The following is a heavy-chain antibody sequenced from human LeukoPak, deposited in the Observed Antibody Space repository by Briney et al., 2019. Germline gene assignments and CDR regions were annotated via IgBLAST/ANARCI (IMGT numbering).Heavy chain of an antibody. CDR1: GFTFGDYA. J-gene: IGHJ2*01. Sequence: GGSLRLSCTVSGFTFGDYAFSWVRQAPGKGLEWVGFITSKPFGGTTDYAASVKGRFIISRDDSKSIAYLQLNSLKTEDTAVYYCTRDLSIAAAGTDYWFFDLWGRGTLVTVS. CDR2: ITSKPFGGTT. V-gene: IGHV3-49*04. D-gene: IGHD6-13*01. CDR3: TRDLSIAAAGTDYWFFDL.